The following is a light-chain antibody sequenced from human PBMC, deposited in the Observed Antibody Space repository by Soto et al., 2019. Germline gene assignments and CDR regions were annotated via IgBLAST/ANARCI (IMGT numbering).Light chain of an antibody. V-gene: IGKV3-20*01. CDR2: GAS. CDR3: QHYGRSPIT. CDR1: QSVSSNS. J-gene: IGKJ5*01. Sequence: IVLTQSAGTLSLSPGERHTLSWRSSQSVSSNSLAWYQQKFGQTPRLLISGASSRATGIPDRFSGSGSATDFTLTISRLEPEDFALYYCQHYGRSPITFGQGTRLEI.